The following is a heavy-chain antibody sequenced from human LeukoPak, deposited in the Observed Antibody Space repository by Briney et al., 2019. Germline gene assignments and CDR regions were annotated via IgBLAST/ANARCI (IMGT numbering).Heavy chain of an antibody. V-gene: IGHV3-30*18. CDR1: GFTFSSYG. CDR2: ISYDGSNK. J-gene: IGHJ4*02. D-gene: IGHD6-13*01. CDR3: ANGYSSLDY. Sequence: PGRSLRLSCAASGFTFSSYGMHWVRQAPGKGLEWVAVISYDGSNKYYADSVKGRFTISRDNSKNTLYLQMNGLRAEDTAVYYCANGYSSLDYWGQGTLVTVSS.